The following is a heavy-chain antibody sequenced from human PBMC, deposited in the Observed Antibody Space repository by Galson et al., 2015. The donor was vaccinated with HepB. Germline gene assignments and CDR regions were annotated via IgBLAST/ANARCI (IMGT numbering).Heavy chain of an antibody. Sequence: SLRLSCAASGFTFSSYSMNWVRQAPGKGLEWVSYISSSSSTIYYADSVKGRFTISRDNAKNSLYLQMNSLRAEDTAVYYCAREIEVAVAGTPADDEAFDIWGQGTMVTVSS. J-gene: IGHJ3*02. CDR2: ISSSSSTI. CDR3: AREIEVAVAGTPADDEAFDI. V-gene: IGHV3-48*01. CDR1: GFTFSSYS. D-gene: IGHD6-19*01.